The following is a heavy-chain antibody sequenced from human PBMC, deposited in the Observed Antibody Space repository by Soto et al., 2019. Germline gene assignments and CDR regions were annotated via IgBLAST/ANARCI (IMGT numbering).Heavy chain of an antibody. V-gene: IGHV1-18*01. CDR1: GYTFSCYG. Sequence: QVHLVQSGAEVKKPGASVKVSCKTSGYTFSCYGIMWVRQAPGQGLECMGWISTFNGNAHYAQNLQDRVNMTTDTSTSTVYLELTGLTSDDTGVYYCARLNGDSTGWSATWGQGTLVTVSS. CDR3: ARLNGDSTGWSAT. CDR2: ISTFNGNA. J-gene: IGHJ5*02. D-gene: IGHD2-8*02.